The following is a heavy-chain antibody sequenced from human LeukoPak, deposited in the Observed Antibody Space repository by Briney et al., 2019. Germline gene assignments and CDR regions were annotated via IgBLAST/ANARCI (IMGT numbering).Heavy chain of an antibody. CDR2: IWYDGSNK. D-gene: IGHD4-23*01. Sequence: PGGSLRLSCAASGFTFSSYGMHWVRQAPGKGLEWVAVIWYDGSNKYYADSVKGRFTISRDNSKNTLYLQMNSLRAEDTALFYCAKYGGDYYYYYGMDVWGQGTTVTVSS. CDR1: GFTFSSYG. CDR3: AKYGGDYYYYYGMDV. V-gene: IGHV3-33*06. J-gene: IGHJ6*02.